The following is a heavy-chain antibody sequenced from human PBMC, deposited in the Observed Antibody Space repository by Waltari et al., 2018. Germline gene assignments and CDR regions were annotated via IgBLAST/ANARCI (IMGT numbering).Heavy chain of an antibody. CDR1: GVSINSHY. CDR2: VYYSGAT. J-gene: IGHJ2*01. Sequence: QVQLQESGPRLVKPSETLSLTCTVSGVSINSHYWNWIRQPPGKGLEWVGLVYYSGATNYARSTVSRVTMTMDSSRNQFSLKAASVTAEYTAIYDGARGGPGGYNYGGYWYFELWGRGTMVTVSS. D-gene: IGHD5-18*01. V-gene: IGHV4-59*11. CDR3: ARGGPGGYNYGGYWYFEL.